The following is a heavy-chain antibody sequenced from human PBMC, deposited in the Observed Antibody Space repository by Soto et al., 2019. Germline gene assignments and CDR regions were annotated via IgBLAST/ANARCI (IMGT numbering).Heavy chain of an antibody. CDR3: ACHILSMATRLRAFDV. Sequence: QLQLQESGPGLVNPSETLYITYTVSSDSISGSTYYWGWIRQAPGKGLEWIGSVYKSGKTHCNPSLKSRVTISIDTSKNLFSLKLNSVTAADTAVYFCACHILSMATRLRAFDVWGQGTAVTVSS. D-gene: IGHD5-12*01. CDR1: SDSISGSTYY. CDR2: VYKSGKT. J-gene: IGHJ3*01. V-gene: IGHV4-39*01.